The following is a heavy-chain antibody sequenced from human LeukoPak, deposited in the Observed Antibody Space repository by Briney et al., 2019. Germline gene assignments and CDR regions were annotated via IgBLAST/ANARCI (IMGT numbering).Heavy chain of an antibody. V-gene: IGHV3-53*01. D-gene: IGHD6-13*01. CDR3: ATELRLGFSSSSHFDS. Sequence: GGSLRLFCAASGFSVDNNYMAWVRQAPGKGLEWVSLIYSGGSSFYAGSVKGRFTISRDISKNTLFLQMNSLRAEDTAVYYCATELRLGFSSSSHFDSWGLGTLVSVSP. CDR1: GFSVDNNY. CDR2: IYSGGSS. J-gene: IGHJ4*02.